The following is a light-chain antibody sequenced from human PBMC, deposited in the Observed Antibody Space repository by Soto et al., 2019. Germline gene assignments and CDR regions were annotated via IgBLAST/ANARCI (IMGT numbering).Light chain of an antibody. J-gene: IGLJ3*02. V-gene: IGLV1-40*01. Sequence: QSVLTQPPSVSGAPGQRVTISCTGSSSNIGVGYDVHWYQHLPGTAPKLLIYGNTNRPSGVPDRFSGSKSGTSASLAITGLQAEDEADYYCQSYDNSLSAGVFGGGTKLTVL. CDR3: QSYDNSLSAGV. CDR2: GNT. CDR1: SSNIGVGYD.